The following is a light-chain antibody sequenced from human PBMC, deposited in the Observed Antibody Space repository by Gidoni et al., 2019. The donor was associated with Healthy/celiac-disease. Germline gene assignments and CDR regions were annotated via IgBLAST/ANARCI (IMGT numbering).Light chain of an antibody. CDR2: AAS. Sequence: DIQMTQSPSSLSASVGDRVTITCRASQSMSSYLNWYQQKPGKAPKLLIYAASSLQSGVPSRFSGSGSGTDFTLTISSLQPEDFATYYCQQSYSTPQVTFGPGTKVDIK. CDR3: QQSYSTPQVT. V-gene: IGKV1-39*01. CDR1: QSMSSY. J-gene: IGKJ3*01.